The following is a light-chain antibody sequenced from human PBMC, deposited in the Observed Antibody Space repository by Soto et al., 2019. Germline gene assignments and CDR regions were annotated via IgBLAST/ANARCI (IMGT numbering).Light chain of an antibody. CDR2: EVN. CDR3: SSHTSTDTLI. J-gene: IGLJ2*01. V-gene: IGLV2-14*01. CDR1: NSDVGGYNY. Sequence: QSVLTQPASVSGSPGQSITISCSGTNSDVGGYNYVSWYQQHPGKAPKLIIYEVNNRPSGVSNRFSGSKSGNTASLTISGLQAEDEGDYYCSSHTSTDTLIFGGGTKLTVL.